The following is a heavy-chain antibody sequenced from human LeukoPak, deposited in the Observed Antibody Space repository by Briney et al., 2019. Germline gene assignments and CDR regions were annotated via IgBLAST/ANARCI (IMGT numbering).Heavy chain of an antibody. J-gene: IGHJ1*01. CDR1: GYSISSGYY. CDR3: ASELVDEYFQH. CDR2: IYHSGST. D-gene: IGHD1-26*01. V-gene: IGHV4-38-2*02. Sequence: SETLSLTCTVSGYSISSGYYWAWIRQPPGKGLEWIGSIYHSGSTYYNPSLKSRVTIPVDTSKNQCSLKLSSVTAADTAVYYCASELVDEYFQHWGQGTLVTVSS.